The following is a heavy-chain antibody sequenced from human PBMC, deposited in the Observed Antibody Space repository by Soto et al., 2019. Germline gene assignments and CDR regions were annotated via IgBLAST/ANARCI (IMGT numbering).Heavy chain of an antibody. Sequence: PSETLSLTCTVSGGSISRGGYYWSWIHQHPGKGLEWIGYIYYSGRTYYNPSLHSRVSIAVDTTENQFSLKLTSVTAADTSVYYCARGSFSSSSSWFDPWGRGTLVTVSS. V-gene: IGHV4-31*03. D-gene: IGHD6-6*01. CDR3: ARGSFSSSSSWFDP. CDR1: GGSISRGGYY. CDR2: IYYSGRT. J-gene: IGHJ5*02.